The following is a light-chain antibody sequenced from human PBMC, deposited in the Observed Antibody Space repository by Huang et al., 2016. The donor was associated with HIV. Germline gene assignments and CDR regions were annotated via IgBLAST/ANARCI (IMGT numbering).Light chain of an antibody. CDR2: AAS. Sequence: DIQMTQSPSSLSASVGDRVTITCRASQGISNSLAWYQQKPGKAPKLLLYAASRLESGVPSRCSGSGSGTEYTLTISSLQPEDFATYYCQQYYSTRALTFGGGTKVEIK. V-gene: IGKV1-NL1*01. J-gene: IGKJ4*01. CDR3: QQYYSTRALT. CDR1: QGISNS.